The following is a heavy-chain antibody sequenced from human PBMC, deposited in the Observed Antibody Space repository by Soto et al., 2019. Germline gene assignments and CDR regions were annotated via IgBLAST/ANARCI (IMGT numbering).Heavy chain of an antibody. CDR2: IIPMFGIG. CDR1: GGSFSNYA. Sequence: QVQLVQSVAEVKMPGSSVRVSCKASGGSFSNYAISWVRQAPGQGLEWMGGIIPMFGIGNYAEKFLGRVTITADESTSTSHMELSSLRSEDTAVYFCARAYRENYFYAMDVWGQGTTVTGSS. D-gene: IGHD1-26*01. J-gene: IGHJ6*02. V-gene: IGHV1-69*01. CDR3: ARAYRENYFYAMDV.